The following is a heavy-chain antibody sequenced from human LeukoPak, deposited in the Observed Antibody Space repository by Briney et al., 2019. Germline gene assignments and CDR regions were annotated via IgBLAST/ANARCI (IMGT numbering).Heavy chain of an antibody. CDR2: IFYSGSA. D-gene: IGHD1-14*01. J-gene: IGHJ4*02. CDR1: GGSMSTHY. V-gene: IGHV4-59*11. Sequence: SETLSLTCTVSGGSMSTHYWSWIGQPPGKGLEWVGFIFYSGSATYNPSLQSRLAISLDTSSNQFSLKLSSVTAADTAVYYCARVSVGGTGPDYWGQGTLVTVAS. CDR3: ARVSVGGTGPDY.